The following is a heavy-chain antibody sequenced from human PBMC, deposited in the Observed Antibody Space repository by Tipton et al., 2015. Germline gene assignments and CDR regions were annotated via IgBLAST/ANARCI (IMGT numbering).Heavy chain of an antibody. J-gene: IGHJ4*02. CDR1: GFTFSSYG. CDR2: ISNSGSTI. V-gene: IGHV3-48*03. Sequence: GSLRLSCAASGFTFSSYGMHWIRQAPGKGLEWLSYISNSGSTIKYADSVKGRFIISRDNAKNSLYLQMNSLRAEDTAVYYCARDSAVSACFDFWGQGNLVTVSS. CDR3: ARDSAVSACFDF. D-gene: IGHD6-19*01.